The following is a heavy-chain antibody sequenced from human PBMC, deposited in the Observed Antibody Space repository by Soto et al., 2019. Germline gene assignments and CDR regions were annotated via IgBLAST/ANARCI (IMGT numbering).Heavy chain of an antibody. CDR3: ARDSGAKLSSS. CDR2: IVPIYRTA. J-gene: IGHJ4*02. V-gene: IGHV1-69*13. Sequence: ASVKVSCKASGGTFSSYRFNWVRQARGQGLEWLGGIVPIYRTADYAQKFQGRVTITADESTRTVYMELSSLKSQDTALYYCARDSGAKLSSSWGQGTLVTVSS. CDR1: GGTFSSYR. D-gene: IGHD6-13*01.